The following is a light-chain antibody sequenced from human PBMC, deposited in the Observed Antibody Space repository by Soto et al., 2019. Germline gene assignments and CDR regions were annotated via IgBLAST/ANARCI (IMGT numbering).Light chain of an antibody. CDR2: GAS. Sequence: EIVMTQSPATLSVSPGERATLSCRASQSVSSNLAWYQQKPGQAPRLLIYGASTRATGIPARFSGSGSGTEFTLTISSLQSEDFAVYYCQQYNNWTPEGTFXKGTKVAIK. CDR3: QQYNNWTPEGT. CDR1: QSVSSN. V-gene: IGKV3-15*01. J-gene: IGKJ1*01.